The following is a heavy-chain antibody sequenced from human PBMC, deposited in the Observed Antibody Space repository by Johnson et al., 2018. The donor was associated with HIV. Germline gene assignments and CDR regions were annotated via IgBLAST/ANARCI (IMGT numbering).Heavy chain of an antibody. V-gene: IGHV3-30*04. Sequence: QVQLVESGGGLVQPGGSLKLSCAASGFTFSGSAMHWVRQASGKGLEWVGRISNNKYADSVKGRFTISRDSANNTLFLQMNNVRLEDTAVYYCVTGIEELLNYIAVDIWGRGIMVTVSS. J-gene: IGHJ3*02. D-gene: IGHD3-10*01. CDR3: VTGIEELLNYIAVDI. CDR2: GRISNN. CDR1: GFTFSGSA.